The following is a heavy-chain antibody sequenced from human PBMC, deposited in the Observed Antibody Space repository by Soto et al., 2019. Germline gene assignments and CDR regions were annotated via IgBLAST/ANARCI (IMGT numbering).Heavy chain of an antibody. CDR3: ARVHIQDLENIFDY. Sequence: PSETLSLTCAVSGGSISSGGYSWSWIRQPPGKGLEWIGYIYHSGSTYYNPSLKSRVTISVDNSKNTLYLQLNSLKAEDTAVYFCARVHIQDLENIFDYWGQGTLVTVSS. D-gene: IGHD3-3*01. CDR2: IYHSGST. V-gene: IGHV4-30-2*01. CDR1: GGSISSGGYS. J-gene: IGHJ4*02.